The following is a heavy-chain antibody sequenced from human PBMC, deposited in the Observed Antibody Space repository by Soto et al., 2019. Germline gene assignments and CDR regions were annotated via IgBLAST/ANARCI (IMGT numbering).Heavy chain of an antibody. CDR3: AGGVSRATPFDY. V-gene: IGHV3-66*01. D-gene: IGHD1-26*01. J-gene: IGHJ4*02. Sequence: EVQLVKSGEGLVQPGGSLRLSCAASAFTVSNNYMNWVRQAPGKGLEWVSVIYSGGSTYYADSVKGRFTISRDNSKNTLYLQMNSLRAEDTAVYYCAGGVSRATPFDYWGQGTLVTVSS. CDR2: IYSGGST. CDR1: AFTVSNNY.